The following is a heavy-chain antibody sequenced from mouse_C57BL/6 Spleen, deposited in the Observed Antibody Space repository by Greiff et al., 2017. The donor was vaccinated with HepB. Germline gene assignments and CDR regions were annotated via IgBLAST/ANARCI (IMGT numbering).Heavy chain of an antibody. J-gene: IGHJ4*01. V-gene: IGHV1-82*01. CDR2: IYPGDGDT. D-gene: IGHD3-2*02. Sequence: QVQLQQSGPELVKPGASVKISCKASGYAFSSSWMNWVKQRPGKGLEWIGRIYPGDGDTNYNGKFKGKATLTADKSSSTAYMQLSSLTSEDSAVYFCARGQLRRDYAMDYWGQGTSGTVSS. CDR1: GYAFSSSW. CDR3: ARGQLRRDYAMDY.